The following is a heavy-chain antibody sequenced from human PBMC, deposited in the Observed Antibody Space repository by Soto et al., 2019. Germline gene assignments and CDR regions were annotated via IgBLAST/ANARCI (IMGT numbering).Heavy chain of an antibody. CDR1: GGTFSSYA. J-gene: IGHJ5*02. V-gene: IGHV1-69*13. Sequence: SVKVSCKASGGTFSSYAISWVRQAPGQGLEWMGGIIPIFGTANYAQKFQGRVTITADESTSTAYMELSSLRSEDTAVYYCARVGEGVLMVYDRQDNWYDTWGQGSLV. D-gene: IGHD2-8*01. CDR2: IIPIFGTA. CDR3: ARVGEGVLMVYDRQDNWYDT.